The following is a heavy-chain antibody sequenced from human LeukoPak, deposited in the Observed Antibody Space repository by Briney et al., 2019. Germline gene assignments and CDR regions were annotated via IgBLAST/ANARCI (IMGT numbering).Heavy chain of an antibody. CDR1: GFTFSIYS. D-gene: IGHD3-3*01. V-gene: IGHV3-21*01. Sequence: PGGSLRLSCAASGFTFSIYSMNLVRQAPGKGLEWVSSISSSSSYIYYADSVKGRFTISRDNAKNSLYLQMNSLRAEDTAVYYCARENTIFGVVIHIDAFDIWGQGTMVTVSS. CDR2: ISSSSSYI. J-gene: IGHJ3*02. CDR3: ARENTIFGVVIHIDAFDI.